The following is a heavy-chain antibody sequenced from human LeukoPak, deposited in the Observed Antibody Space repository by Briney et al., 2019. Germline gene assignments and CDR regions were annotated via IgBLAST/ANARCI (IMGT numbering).Heavy chain of an antibody. D-gene: IGHD3-3*01. J-gene: IGHJ4*02. Sequence: GGSLRLSCAASGFTFSNAWMSWVRQAPGKVLEWVGRIKSKTDGGTTDYAAPVKGRFTISRDDSKNTLYLQMNSLKTEDTAVYYCTTVSFTYYDFWSGFYYFDYWGQGTLVTVSS. V-gene: IGHV3-15*01. CDR3: TTVSFTYYDFWSGFYYFDY. CDR1: GFTFSNAW. CDR2: IKSKTDGGTT.